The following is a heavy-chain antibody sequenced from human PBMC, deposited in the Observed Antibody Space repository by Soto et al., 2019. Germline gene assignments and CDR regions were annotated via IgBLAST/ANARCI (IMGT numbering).Heavy chain of an antibody. CDR2: ISGSGGST. CDR3: AKRRTLDGATVTTPDFDY. J-gene: IGHJ4*02. Sequence: GGSLRLSCAASGFTFSSYARSWVRQAPGKGLEWVSAISGSGGSTYYPDSVKGRFTISQDNSKNTLYLQMHSLRAEDTAVYYCAKRRTLDGATVTTPDFDYWGQGTLVTVSS. V-gene: IGHV3-23*01. CDR1: GFTFSSYA. D-gene: IGHD4-17*01.